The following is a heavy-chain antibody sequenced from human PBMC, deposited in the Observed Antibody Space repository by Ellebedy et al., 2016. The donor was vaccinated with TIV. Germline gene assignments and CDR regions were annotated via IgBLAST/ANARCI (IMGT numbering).Heavy chain of an antibody. V-gene: IGHV3-74*01. CDR2: INSDGSST. J-gene: IGHJ4*02. Sequence: GGSLRLXXAASGFTFSSYWMHWVRQAPGKGLVWVSRINSDGSSTSYAASVRGRFTISRDNAKNTLYLQMNSLRAEDTSVYYCVRRGGDSGFGYWGQGTLVTVSS. CDR1: GFTFSSYW. D-gene: IGHD6-25*01. CDR3: VRRGGDSGFGY.